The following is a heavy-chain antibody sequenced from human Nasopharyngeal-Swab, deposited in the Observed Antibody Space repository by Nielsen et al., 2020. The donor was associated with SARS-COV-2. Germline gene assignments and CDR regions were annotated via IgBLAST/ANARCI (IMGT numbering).Heavy chain of an antibody. D-gene: IGHD3-3*01. CDR2: IHYNGKT. Sequence: SETLSLTCTVSGGSVDSGGQYWSWIRQHPGKGLECIGYIHYNGKTYYTPSLKSRVNISMDKYTNEFSLKLDHVTAADTAVYYCARREAGVTGGPFDIWGRGTLVTVSS. J-gene: IGHJ2*01. V-gene: IGHV4-31*03. CDR1: GGSVDSGGQY. CDR3: ARREAGVTGGPFDI.